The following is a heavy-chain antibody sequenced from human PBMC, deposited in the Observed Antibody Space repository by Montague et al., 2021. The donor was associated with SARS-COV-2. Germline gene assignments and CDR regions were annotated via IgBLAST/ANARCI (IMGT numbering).Heavy chain of an antibody. Sequence: SETLSLTCAVYGGSFSGYYWSWIRQPPGKGLEWIGEINHSGSTNYNPSLKSRVTISVDTSKNQFSLKLSSVTAADTAVYYCAIPMVRGFICAFDIWGQGTMVTVSS. CDR3: AIPMVRGFICAFDI. CDR1: GGSFSGYY. J-gene: IGHJ3*02. CDR2: INHSGST. D-gene: IGHD3-10*01. V-gene: IGHV4-34*01.